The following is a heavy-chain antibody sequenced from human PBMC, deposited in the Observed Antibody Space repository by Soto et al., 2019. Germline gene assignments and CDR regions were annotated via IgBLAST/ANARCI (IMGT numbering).Heavy chain of an antibody. D-gene: IGHD5-18*01. CDR2: ICSEGTT. CDR1: GITVSSIY. CDR3: ARDPLGYSYGLYYNYGMDV. Sequence: EVQLVETGGGLIQPGGSLRLSCAVSGITVSSIYMTWVRQAPGKGLEWVSVICSEGTTYYADSVKGRFTISRDNSKNTMYLQMNSLRAEDTAVYYCARDPLGYSYGLYYNYGMDVWGQGTTVTVSS. J-gene: IGHJ6*02. V-gene: IGHV3-53*02.